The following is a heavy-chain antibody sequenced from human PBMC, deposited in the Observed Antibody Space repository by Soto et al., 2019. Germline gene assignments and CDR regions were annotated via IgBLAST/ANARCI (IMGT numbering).Heavy chain of an antibody. CDR1: GGSISGYY. J-gene: IGHJ4*02. CDR3: ARDRVMLTFGGASEEWGIDS. V-gene: IGHV4-59*12. D-gene: IGHD3-16*01. CDR2: ISYSGST. Sequence: SETLSLTCTVSGGSISGYYWSWIRQPPGKGLEWVGYISYSGSTDYNPSLKSRLTMSVDTSKNQFSLNLTSVTAADTAVYYCARDRVMLTFGGASEEWGIDSWGQGTLVTVSS.